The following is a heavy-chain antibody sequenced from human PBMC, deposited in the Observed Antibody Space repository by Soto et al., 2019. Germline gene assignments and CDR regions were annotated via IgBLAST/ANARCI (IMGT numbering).Heavy chain of an antibody. Sequence: QVQLVESGGGVVQPGGSLRLSCAVSGLVFGGYSMHWVRQAPGTGLEWVAAIQHDASNIYYADSVKGRFTISRDNSRNMLFLQMNDLTPDDTAVYHCVRVGWGFSFGNGLDDWGRGTTVAVSS. CDR2: IQHDASNI. CDR3: VRVGWGFSFGNGLDD. V-gene: IGHV3-30-3*01. CDR1: GLVFGGYS. D-gene: IGHD3-3*01. J-gene: IGHJ6*02.